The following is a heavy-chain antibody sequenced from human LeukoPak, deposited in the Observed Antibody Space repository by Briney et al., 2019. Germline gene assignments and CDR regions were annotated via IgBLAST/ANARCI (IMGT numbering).Heavy chain of an antibody. CDR3: ARGLGLYSSGWYDY. D-gene: IGHD6-19*01. Sequence: PSETLSLTRAVYGGSFSGYYWSWIRQPPGKGLEWIGEINHSGSTNYNPSLKSRVTISVDTSKNQFSLKLSSVTAADTAVYYCARGLGLYSSGWYDYWGQGTLVTVSS. CDR1: GGSFSGYY. V-gene: IGHV4-34*01. CDR2: INHSGST. J-gene: IGHJ4*02.